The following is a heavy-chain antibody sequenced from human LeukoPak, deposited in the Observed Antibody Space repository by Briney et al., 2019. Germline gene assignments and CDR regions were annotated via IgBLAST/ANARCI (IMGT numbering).Heavy chain of an antibody. J-gene: IGHJ4*02. D-gene: IGHD3-16*01. CDR2: ISAYNGNT. Sequence: ASVKVSCKASGYTFSSYGISWVRQAPGQGLEWMGWISAYNGNTDYAQKLQGRVTMTTDTSTSTAYMELRSLRSDDTAVYYCAREGLGELTLDXXXXGTLVTVSS. CDR1: GYTFSSYG. CDR3: AREGLGELTLDX. V-gene: IGHV1-18*01.